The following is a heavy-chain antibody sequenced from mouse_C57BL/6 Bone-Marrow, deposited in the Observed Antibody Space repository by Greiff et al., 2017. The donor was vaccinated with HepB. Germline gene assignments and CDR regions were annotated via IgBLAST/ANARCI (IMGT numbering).Heavy chain of an antibody. CDR2: SRNKANDYTT. CDR1: GFTFSDFY. V-gene: IGHV7-1*01. D-gene: IGHD1-1*01. CDR3: AREALYYYGSSWYFDV. J-gene: IGHJ1*03. Sequence: EVQVVESGGGLVQSGRSLRLSCATSGFTFSDFYMEWVRQAPGKGLEWIAASRNKANDYTTEYSASGKGRFIVSRDTSQSILYLQMNALRADDTAIYYCAREALYYYGSSWYFDVWGTGTAVTVSS.